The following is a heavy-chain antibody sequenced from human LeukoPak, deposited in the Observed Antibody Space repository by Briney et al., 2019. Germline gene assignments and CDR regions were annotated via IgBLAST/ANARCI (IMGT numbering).Heavy chain of an antibody. CDR3: AKNRASSRYWSYAFDI. V-gene: IGHV3-9*01. Sequence: LSGRSLRLSCAASGFTFDDYAMHWVRQAPGKGLEWVSGISWNSGSIGYADSVKGRFTISRDNAKNSLYLQMNSLRAEDTALYYCAKNRASSRYWSYAFDIWGQGTMVTVSS. CDR1: GFTFDDYA. J-gene: IGHJ3*02. CDR2: ISWNSGSI. D-gene: IGHD3-22*01.